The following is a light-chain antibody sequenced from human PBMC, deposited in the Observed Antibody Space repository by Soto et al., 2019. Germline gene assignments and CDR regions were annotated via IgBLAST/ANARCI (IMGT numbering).Light chain of an antibody. CDR3: QQYNNLPPT. CDR2: GAS. CDR1: QSVSSN. V-gene: IGKV3-15*01. Sequence: EIVMTQSPATLSVSPGERATLSCRASQSVSSNLAWYQQQPGQAPRLLICGASTRATGIPARFRGSGSGTKFTTTISSLQSEDLAVYYCQQYNNLPPTFGQGTKVEIK. J-gene: IGKJ1*01.